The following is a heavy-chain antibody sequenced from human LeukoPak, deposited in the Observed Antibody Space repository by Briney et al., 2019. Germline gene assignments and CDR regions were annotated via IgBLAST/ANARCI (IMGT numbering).Heavy chain of an antibody. CDR2: ISSSSSYI. CDR1: GFTFSSYS. D-gene: IGHD2-2*01. J-gene: IGHJ6*03. CDR3: ASVGGIVVVPAARTYYMDV. V-gene: IGHV3-21*01. Sequence: KPGGSLRLSCAASGFTFSSYSMNWVRQAPGKGLEWVSSISSSSSYIYYADSVKGRFTISRDNAKNSLYLQMNSLRAEDTAVYYCASVGGIVVVPAARTYYMDVWGKGTTVTVSS.